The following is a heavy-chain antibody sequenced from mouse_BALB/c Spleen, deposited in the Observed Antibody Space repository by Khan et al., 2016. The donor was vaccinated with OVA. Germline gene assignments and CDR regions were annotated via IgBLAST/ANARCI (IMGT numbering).Heavy chain of an antibody. V-gene: IGHV2-6-1*01. CDR2: IWSDGIT. D-gene: IGHD2-10*01. CDR1: GFSLTNYG. Sequence: VQLQESGPGLVAPLQSLSITCTISGFSLTNYGVHWVRQPPGKGLEWLVVIWSDGITTYDSALKSRLTISKDNSKSQVFLKMDSLQTDDTAMYYCARQPYYHYYVMDYWGQGTSVTVSS. J-gene: IGHJ4*01. CDR3: ARQPYYHYYVMDY.